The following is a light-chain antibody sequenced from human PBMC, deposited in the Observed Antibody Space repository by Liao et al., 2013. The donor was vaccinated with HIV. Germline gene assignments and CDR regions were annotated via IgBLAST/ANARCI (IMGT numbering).Light chain of an antibody. Sequence: SYELTQSPSVSVSPGQTATITCSGDNLGDKYANWYQQKPGQSPLLVMSQDSQRPSGIPERFSGSNSGNTATLTISGTQAMDEADYYCQAWDSSTAFHVFGSGTKVTVL. CDR3: QAWDSSTAFHV. J-gene: IGLJ1*01. V-gene: IGLV3-1*01. CDR2: QDS. CDR1: NLGDKY.